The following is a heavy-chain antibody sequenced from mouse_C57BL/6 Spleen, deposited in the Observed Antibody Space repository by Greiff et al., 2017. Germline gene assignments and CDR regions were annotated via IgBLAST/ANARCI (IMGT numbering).Heavy chain of an antibody. Sequence: QVQLQQPGAELVMPGASVKLSCKASGYTFTSYWMHWVKQRPGQGLEWIGEIDPSDSYTNYKQKFKGKSTLTVDKSSSTAYMQLSRLTSEDSAVYYCARSGKFYYYGSSYLYYAMDYWGQGTSVTVSS. D-gene: IGHD1-1*01. CDR1: GYTFTSYW. V-gene: IGHV1-69*01. CDR3: ARSGKFYYYGSSYLYYAMDY. J-gene: IGHJ4*01. CDR2: IDPSDSYT.